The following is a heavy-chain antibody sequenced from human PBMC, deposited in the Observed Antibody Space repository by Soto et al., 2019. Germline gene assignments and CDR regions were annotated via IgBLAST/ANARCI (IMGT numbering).Heavy chain of an antibody. J-gene: IGHJ6*02. V-gene: IGHV3-23*01. CDR2: ISGSGGST. Sequence: GGSLRLSCAASGFTFDDYGMSWVRQAPGKGLEWVSAISGSGGSTYYADSVKGRFTISRDNSKNTLYLQMNSLRAEDTAVYYCAKRLWDYSKYYGMDVWGQGTTVTVSS. CDR1: GFTFDDYG. D-gene: IGHD4-4*01. CDR3: AKRLWDYSKYYGMDV.